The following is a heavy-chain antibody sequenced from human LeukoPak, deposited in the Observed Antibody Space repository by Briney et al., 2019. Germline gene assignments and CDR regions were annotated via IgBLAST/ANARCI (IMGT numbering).Heavy chain of an antibody. CDR2: INPNSGGT. J-gene: IGHJ3*02. CDR3: ARGPATSAFDI. CDR1: GYTFTGYF. V-gene: IGHV1-2*02. Sequence: ASVKVSCKASGYTFTGYFMHWVRQAPGQGLEWMGWINPNSGGTNYAQNFQGRVTMTRDTSISTAYMELSRLTSDDTAVYYCARGPATSAFDIWGQGTMVTVSS.